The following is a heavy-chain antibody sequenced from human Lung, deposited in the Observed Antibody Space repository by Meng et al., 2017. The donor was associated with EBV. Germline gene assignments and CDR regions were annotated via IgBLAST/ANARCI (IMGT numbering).Heavy chain of an antibody. CDR2: IYWDEDR. V-gene: IGHV2-5*02. CDR3: SHTHYYYDGNDYYYKSF. CDR1: GFSFSTSGVC. D-gene: IGHD3-22*01. Sequence: TFEESGLSLVKPRQSLTLPCTFSGFSFSTSGVCGGWIRQPPGKAPEWLALIYWDEDRRYSPSLKSRLTITKDTSKDQVVLTMTNMDPVDTDTYYCSHTHYYYDGNDYYYKSFWGQGALVTVSS. J-gene: IGHJ4*02.